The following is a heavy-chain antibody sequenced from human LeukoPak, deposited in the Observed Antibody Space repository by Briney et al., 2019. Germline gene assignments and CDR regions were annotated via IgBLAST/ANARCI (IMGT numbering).Heavy chain of an antibody. D-gene: IGHD2-2*01. V-gene: IGHV3-64*01. J-gene: IGHJ5*02. CDR3: ARGPYHTLTMPTWFDA. Sequence: GGSLRLSCAGSGFSFSTFAIHWVRQAPGKGLEYVSAISDSGHNTHYANSVRGRFTISRDNSKNIVFLQMDSLKVEDTAVYYCARGPYHTLTMPTWFDAWGQGTLVTVSS. CDR2: ISDSGHNT. CDR1: GFSFSTFA.